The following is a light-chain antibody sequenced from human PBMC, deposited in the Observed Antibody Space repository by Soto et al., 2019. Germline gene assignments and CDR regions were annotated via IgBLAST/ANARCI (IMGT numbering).Light chain of an antibody. J-gene: IGKJ1*01. Sequence: EIVMTQSPGTLSLSPGERATLSCRASQSLSSTFLAWHQQRPGQAPRLLIYGGSNRATGVPDRFSGSGSGTDFTLTISRLEPEDFAVYYCQQYGVSPRSFGQGTKVEIK. CDR2: GGS. V-gene: IGKV3-20*01. CDR3: QQYGVSPRS. CDR1: QSLSSTF.